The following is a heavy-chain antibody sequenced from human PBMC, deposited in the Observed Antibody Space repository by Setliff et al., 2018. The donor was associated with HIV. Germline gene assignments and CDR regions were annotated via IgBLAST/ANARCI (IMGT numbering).Heavy chain of an antibody. J-gene: IGHJ6*03. CDR2: INWNGRST. CDR1: GFTFDDYG. Sequence: PGGSLRLSCAASGFTFDDYGMNWVRQAPGKGLEWVSGINWNGRSTGDADFVKGRFTISRDNAKNSLYLQMNSLGAEDTALYYGARGGEYYSDSGGIYYYMDVWGKGTTVTVSS. V-gene: IGHV3-20*04. CDR3: ARGGEYYSDSGGIYYYMDV. D-gene: IGHD3-22*01.